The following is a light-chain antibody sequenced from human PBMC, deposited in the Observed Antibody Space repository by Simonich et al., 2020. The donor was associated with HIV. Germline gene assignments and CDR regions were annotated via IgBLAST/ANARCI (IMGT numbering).Light chain of an antibody. CDR3: QQYYSTPPT. V-gene: IGKV4-1*01. Sequence: DIVMTQSPDSLAVSLGERATINCKSSQSVLYSSNNKNYLAWYQQKPGHPPNLLIYWASTRESGVPDRFSASGSGTDFTLTISSLQAEDVAIYYCQQYYSTPPTFGPGTKVEIK. CDR1: QSVLYSSNNKNY. CDR2: WAS. J-gene: IGKJ3*01.